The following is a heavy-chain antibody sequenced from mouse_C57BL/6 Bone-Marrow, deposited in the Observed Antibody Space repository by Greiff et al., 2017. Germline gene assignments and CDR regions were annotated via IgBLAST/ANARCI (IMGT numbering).Heavy chain of an antibody. Sequence: VQLKESGPGLVAPSQSLSITCTVSGFSLTSYAISWVRQPPGKGLEWLGVIWTGGGTNYNSALKSRLSISKDNSKSPVFLTMNSLQTDDTARYYCARAGGIYYGNYAWFAYWGQGTLVTVSA. CDR3: ARAGGIYYGNYAWFAY. CDR2: IWTGGGT. V-gene: IGHV2-9-1*01. D-gene: IGHD2-1*01. J-gene: IGHJ3*01. CDR1: GFSLTSYA.